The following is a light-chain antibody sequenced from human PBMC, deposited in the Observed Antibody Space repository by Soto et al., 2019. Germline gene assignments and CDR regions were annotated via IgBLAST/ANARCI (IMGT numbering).Light chain of an antibody. CDR3: QQYYSTPRT. J-gene: IGKJ1*01. CDR2: GAS. V-gene: IGKV3-20*01. Sequence: EIVLTHSPDTLSLSPGERATLSCRASLSVSSSYLAWYQQKPGQAPRLLIYGASSRATGIPDRFSGSGSGTDFTLTISRLEPEDVAVYYCQQYYSTPRTFGQGTKVDIK. CDR1: LSVSSSY.